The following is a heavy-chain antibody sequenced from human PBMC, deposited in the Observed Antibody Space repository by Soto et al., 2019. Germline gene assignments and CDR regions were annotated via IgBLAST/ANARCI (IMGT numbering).Heavy chain of an antibody. V-gene: IGHV3-23*01. D-gene: IGHD6-6*01. CDR1: GFTFSSYA. Sequence: GGSLRLSCAASGFTFSSYAMRWVRQAPGKGLEWVSAISGSGGSTYYADSVKGRFTISRDNSKNTLYLQMNSLRAEDTAVYYCAKEPRWTAARSGYYFDYWGQGTLVTVSS. J-gene: IGHJ4*02. CDR2: ISGSGGST. CDR3: AKEPRWTAARSGYYFDY.